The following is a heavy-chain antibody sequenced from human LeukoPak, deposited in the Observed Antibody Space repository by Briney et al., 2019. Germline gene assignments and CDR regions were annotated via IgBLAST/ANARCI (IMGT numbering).Heavy chain of an antibody. J-gene: IGHJ4*02. D-gene: IGHD3-10*01. V-gene: IGHV4-39*01. Sequence: PSETLSLTCTVSGGPISSSSYYWGWIRQAPGKGVEWIGRVYYSGSTYYNPALKIRVTISVDTSNNQFSLKLSSVTAADTAVYFCARVSMVRGAADYSFDYWGQGTMVTVSS. CDR2: VYYSGST. CDR3: ARVSMVRGAADYSFDY. CDR1: GGPISSSSYY.